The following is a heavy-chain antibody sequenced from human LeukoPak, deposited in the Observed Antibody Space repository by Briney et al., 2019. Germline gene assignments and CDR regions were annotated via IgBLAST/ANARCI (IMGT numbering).Heavy chain of an antibody. Sequence: SETLSLTCTVSGGSISTYYWSWIRQPPGKGLEWIGYIYYPGSTSYNPSLKSRVTMSLDASKNPFSLELNSVTPADTAVYYCARGGNYWPQWWFDPWGRGTLVSVSS. J-gene: IGHJ5*02. CDR2: IYYPGST. V-gene: IGHV4-59*01. CDR3: ARGGNYWPQWWFDP. CDR1: GGSISTYY. D-gene: IGHD1-26*01.